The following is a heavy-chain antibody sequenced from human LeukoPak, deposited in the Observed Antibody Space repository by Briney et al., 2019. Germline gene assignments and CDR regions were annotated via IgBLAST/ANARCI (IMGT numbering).Heavy chain of an antibody. Sequence: ASVKVSCKASGYRFTSNYIHWVRQAPGQGLEWMGIINPTEGTTTYAGKFQDRVTITRDTSTSTVYMELSSLRSEDTAVYYCARPPRGYSATFDFWGQGTVVTVSS. CDR2: INPTEGTT. V-gene: IGHV1-46*01. CDR3: ARPPRGYSATFDF. J-gene: IGHJ3*01. D-gene: IGHD1-26*01. CDR1: GYRFTSNY.